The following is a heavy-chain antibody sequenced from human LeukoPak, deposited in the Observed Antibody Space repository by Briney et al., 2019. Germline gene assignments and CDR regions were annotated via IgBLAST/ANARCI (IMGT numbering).Heavy chain of an antibody. CDR1: GYTFTSYY. V-gene: IGHV1-46*01. D-gene: IGHD5/OR15-5a*01. Sequence: GASVKVSCKASGYTFTSYYMHWVRQAPGKGLEGMGIINPGGGSTSYAQKFQGRVTMTRDTSTSTVYMELSSLRSEDTAVYYCAREFGGVYGDYFDYWGQGTLVTVSS. CDR3: AREFGGVYGDYFDY. CDR2: INPGGGST. J-gene: IGHJ4*02.